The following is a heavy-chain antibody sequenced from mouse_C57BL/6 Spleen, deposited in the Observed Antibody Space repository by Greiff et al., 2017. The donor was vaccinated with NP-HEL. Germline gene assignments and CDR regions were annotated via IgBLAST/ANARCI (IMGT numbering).Heavy chain of an antibody. V-gene: IGHV1-69*01. CDR1: GYTFTSYW. J-gene: IGHJ4*01. Sequence: VKLQQPGAELVMPGASVKLSCKASGYTFTSYWMHWVKQRPGQGLEWIGEIDPSDSYTNYNQKFKGKSTLTVDKSSSTAYMQLSSLTSEDSAVYYCARSDEMDYWGQGTSVTVSS. CDR2: IDPSDSYT. CDR3: ARSDEMDY.